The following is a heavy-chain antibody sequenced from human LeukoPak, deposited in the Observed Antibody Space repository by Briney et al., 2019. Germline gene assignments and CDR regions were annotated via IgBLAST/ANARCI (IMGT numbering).Heavy chain of an antibody. CDR2: INHSGST. CDR1: GGSFSGYY. D-gene: IGHD4-11*01. CDR3: AIPTVTHYYYYMDV. Sequence: PSETLSLTCAVYGGSFSGYYWSWIRQPPGKGLEWIGEINHSGSTNYNPSLKSRVTISVDTSKNQFPLKLSSVTAADTAVYYCAIPTVTHYYYYMDVWGKGTTVTVSS. J-gene: IGHJ6*03. V-gene: IGHV4-34*01.